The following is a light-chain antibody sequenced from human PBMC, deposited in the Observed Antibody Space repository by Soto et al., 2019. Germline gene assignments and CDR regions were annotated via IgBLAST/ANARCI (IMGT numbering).Light chain of an antibody. CDR2: AAS. Sequence: DIELTQSPSSLCASVGDRVTITCRASQNISTYINWYQHQLGKAPKLLIYAASSLQSGVPSRFSGSGSETDFSLIISSLQPEDFATYYCQQSFRTGYTFGQGTKLEIK. CDR3: QQSFRTGYT. CDR1: QNISTY. V-gene: IGKV1-39*01. J-gene: IGKJ2*01.